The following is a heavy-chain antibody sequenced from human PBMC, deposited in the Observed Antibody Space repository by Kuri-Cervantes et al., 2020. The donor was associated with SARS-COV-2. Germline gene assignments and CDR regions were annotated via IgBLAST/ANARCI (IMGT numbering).Heavy chain of an antibody. CDR3: ASAGYYCSSTSCPSLPDY. V-gene: IGHV1-8*03. D-gene: IGHD2-2*01. Sequence: ASVKVSCKASGYTFTSYDINWVRQAPGQGLEWMGWMNPNSGNTGYAQKVQGRVTITRNTSISTAYMELSSLRSEDTAVYYCASAGYYCSSTSCPSLPDYWGQGTLVTVS. J-gene: IGHJ4*02. CDR2: MNPNSGNT. CDR1: GYTFTSYD.